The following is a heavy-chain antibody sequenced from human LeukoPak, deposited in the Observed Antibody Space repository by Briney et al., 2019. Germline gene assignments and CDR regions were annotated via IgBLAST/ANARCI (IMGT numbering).Heavy chain of an antibody. Sequence: GGSLRLSCSASGFTFSNYYMHWVRQAPGKGLEWVAIISDDGERKFYADSVRGRITISRDKSKNTLFLQMNSLRADDTAVYFCAKDLSGHWCIDYWGQGTLVTVSS. CDR1: GFTFSNYY. CDR3: AKDLSGHWCIDY. CDR2: ISDDGERK. J-gene: IGHJ4*02. D-gene: IGHD4/OR15-4a*01. V-gene: IGHV3-30*18.